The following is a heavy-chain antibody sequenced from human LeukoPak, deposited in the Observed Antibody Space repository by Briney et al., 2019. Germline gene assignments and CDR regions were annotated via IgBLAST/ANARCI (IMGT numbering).Heavy chain of an antibody. D-gene: IGHD3-9*01. J-gene: IGHJ6*02. CDR2: TCYRSKWHN. Sequence: SQTLSLTCAISGDSVSSNSAAWIWIRQSPSRGLEWLGRTCYRSKWHNDYAVSMKSRITINPDTSKNQFSLQLNPVTPEDTAVYYCARGLTTRGMDVWGQGTTVTVSS. V-gene: IGHV6-1*01. CDR1: GDSVSSNSAA. CDR3: ARGLTTRGMDV.